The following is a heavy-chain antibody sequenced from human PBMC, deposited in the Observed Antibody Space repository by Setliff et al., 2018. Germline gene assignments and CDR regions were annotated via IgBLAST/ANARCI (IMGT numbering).Heavy chain of an antibody. CDR2: INPSGGST. CDR3: ARVGRYVDTATVFDY. J-gene: IGHJ4*02. V-gene: IGHV1-46*01. D-gene: IGHD5-18*01. Sequence: ASVKVSCKASGYTFTSYYMHWVRQAPGQGLEWMGIINPSGGSTSYAQKFQGRVTMTRDTSTSTVYMELSSLRSEDTAVYYCARVGRYVDTATVFDYWGQGTLVTVSS. CDR1: GYTFTSYY.